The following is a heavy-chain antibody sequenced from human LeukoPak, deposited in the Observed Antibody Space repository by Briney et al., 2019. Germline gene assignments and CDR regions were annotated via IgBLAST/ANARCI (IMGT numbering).Heavy chain of an antibody. J-gene: IGHJ4*02. D-gene: IGHD5-12*01. V-gene: IGHV4-39*07. CDR1: GGSISSSGYY. CDR2: IYYIGST. CDR3: ARDRGSYFDY. Sequence: SETLSLTCAVSGGSISSSGYYWGWIRQPPGKGLEWIGSIYYIGSTYYNPSLKSRVTTSVDTSKNQFSLKLSSVTAADTAMYYCARDRGSYFDYWGQGTLVTVSS.